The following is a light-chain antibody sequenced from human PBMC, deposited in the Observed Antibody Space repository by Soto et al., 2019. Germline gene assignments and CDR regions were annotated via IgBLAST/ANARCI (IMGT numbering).Light chain of an antibody. Sequence: EIVLTQSPGTLSLSPGERATLSCRASQSVSSNYLAWYQQKPGQAPRLLIYGASTRATGIPDRFSGSGSGTDFTLTNSRLEPEDFAVYYCQQRGNRPPWTFGQGTKVDIK. V-gene: IGKV3D-20*02. CDR1: QSVSSNY. J-gene: IGKJ1*01. CDR2: GAS. CDR3: QQRGNRPPWT.